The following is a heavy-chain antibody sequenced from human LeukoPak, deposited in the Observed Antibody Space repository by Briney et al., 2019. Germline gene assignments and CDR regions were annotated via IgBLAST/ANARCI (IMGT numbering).Heavy chain of an antibody. CDR1: GFTVSNAW. D-gene: IGHD2-2*01. CDR2: IKSKTDGGTT. Sequence: GGSLRLSCAASGFTVSNAWMSWVRQAPGKGLEWVGRIKSKTDGGTTDYAAPVKGRFTISRDDSKNTLYLQMNSLKIEDTAVYYWTTSAIIVVVPAAIEYYYGMDVWGQGTTVTVSS. CDR3: TTSAIIVVVPAAIEYYYGMDV. J-gene: IGHJ6*02. V-gene: IGHV3-15*01.